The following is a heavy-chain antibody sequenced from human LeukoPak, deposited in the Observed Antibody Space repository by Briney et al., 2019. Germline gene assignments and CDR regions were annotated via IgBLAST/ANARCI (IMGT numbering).Heavy chain of an antibody. D-gene: IGHD5-24*01. J-gene: IGHJ6*03. CDR3: ARTSGPENYYYYYMDA. V-gene: IGHV5-51*01. CDR1: GYSFTSYW. Sequence: GESLKISCKGSGYSFTSYWIGWVRQMPGKGLEWMGIIYPGDSDTRYSPSFQGQVTISADKSISTAYLQWSSLKASDTAMYYCARTSGPENYYYYYMDAWGKGTTVTVYS. CDR2: IYPGDSDT.